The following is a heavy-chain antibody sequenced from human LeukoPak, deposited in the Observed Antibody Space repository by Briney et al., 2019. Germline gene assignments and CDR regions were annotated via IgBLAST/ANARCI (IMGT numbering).Heavy chain of an antibody. V-gene: IGHV1-2*02. Sequence: ASVKVSRKASGYTFTGYYMHWVRQAPGQGLEWMGWINPNSGGTNYAQKFQGRVTMTRNTSISTAYMELSSLRSEDTAVYYCARASLGYYDSGSYYGGPNWFDPWGQGTLVTVSS. CDR2: INPNSGGT. J-gene: IGHJ5*02. D-gene: IGHD3-10*01. CDR3: ARASLGYYDSGSYYGGPNWFDP. CDR1: GYTFTGYY.